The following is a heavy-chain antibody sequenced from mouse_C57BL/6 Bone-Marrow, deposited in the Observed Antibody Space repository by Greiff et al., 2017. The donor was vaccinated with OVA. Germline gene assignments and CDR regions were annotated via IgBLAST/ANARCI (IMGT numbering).Heavy chain of an antibody. CDR1: GYTFTSYW. V-gene: IGHV1-7*01. Sequence: QVQLKQSGAELAKPGASVKLSFKASGYTFTSYWMHWVKQRPGQGLEWIGYINPSSGYTKYNQKFKDKATLTADKSSSTAYMQLSSLTYEDSAVYYCARQTAQNYFDYWGQGTTLTVSS. CDR3: ARQTAQNYFDY. J-gene: IGHJ2*01. CDR2: INPSSGYT. D-gene: IGHD3-2*02.